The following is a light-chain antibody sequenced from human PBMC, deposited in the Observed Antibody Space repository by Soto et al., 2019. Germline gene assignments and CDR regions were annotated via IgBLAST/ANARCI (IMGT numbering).Light chain of an antibody. CDR2: GAS. Sequence: EIVLTQSPGTLSLSPGERATLSCRASQSVSSSYLAWYQQKPGQAPRLLIYGASSRATGIPDRFSGSGSGTDFTLTLSRLEPEDFAVYYCQHYGSSPSTFGQGTKVEIK. V-gene: IGKV3-20*01. CDR3: QHYGSSPST. J-gene: IGKJ1*01. CDR1: QSVSSSY.